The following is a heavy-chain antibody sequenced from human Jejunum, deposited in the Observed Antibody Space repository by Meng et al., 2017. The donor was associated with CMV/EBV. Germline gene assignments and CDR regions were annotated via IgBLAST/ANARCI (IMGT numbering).Heavy chain of an antibody. D-gene: IGHD2-21*01. CDR2: INTYNGNT. Sequence: CKASGYKCINYGVAWVRQAPGQGLEWMGWINTYNGNTNYVQSLQGRVSMTTDTSTTTVYMELRSLRSDDTALYYCARSYTSYSFFDFWGQGTMVTVSS. CDR3: ARSYTSYSFFDF. V-gene: IGHV1-18*01. J-gene: IGHJ3*01. CDR1: GYKCINYG.